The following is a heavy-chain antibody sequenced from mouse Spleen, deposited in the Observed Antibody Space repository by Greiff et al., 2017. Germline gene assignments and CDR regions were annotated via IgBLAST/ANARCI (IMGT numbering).Heavy chain of an antibody. CDR2: IYPGNGDT. CDR3: ARGVATGYFDV. Sequence: QVQLQQSGAELVKPGASVKMSCKASGYTFTSYNMHWVKQTPGQGLEWIGAIYPGNGDTSYNQKFKGKATLTADKSSSTAYMQLSSLTSEDSAVYYCARGVATGYFDVWGAGTTVTVSS. CDR1: GYTFTSYN. J-gene: IGHJ1*01. V-gene: IGHV1-12*01. D-gene: IGHD1-1*01.